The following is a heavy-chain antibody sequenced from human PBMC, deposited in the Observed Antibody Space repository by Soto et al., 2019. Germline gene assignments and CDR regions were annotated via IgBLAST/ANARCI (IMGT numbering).Heavy chain of an antibody. D-gene: IGHD3-16*01. CDR3: ATRTSVFGIVTFY. CDR2: IHQSGDT. J-gene: IGHJ4*02. V-gene: IGHV4-4*02. CDR1: GDSVSNGNW. Sequence: QVQLKESGPGLVTPWGTLSLTCAVSGDSVSNGNWWCWVRQPPGRGLEWVGEIHQSGDTNYNPSLKSRVTVSADRSNHQYSLRLNSVTAADKAMYYCATRTSVFGIVTFYWGQGILVTVSS.